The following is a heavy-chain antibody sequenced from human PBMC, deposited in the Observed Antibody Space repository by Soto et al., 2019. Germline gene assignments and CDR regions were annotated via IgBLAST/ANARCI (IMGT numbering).Heavy chain of an antibody. CDR2: ISAYNGNT. CDR1: GYTFTSYG. Sequence: QVQLVQSGAEVKKPGASVKVCCKASGYTFTSYGITWVRQAPGQGRERMGWISAYNGNTNYAQRLQGRVTMTTDTSTSTAYMERRSLRSDDTAVYYCARDHWGLPHDAFDIWGQGTMVTVSS. V-gene: IGHV1-18*01. CDR3: ARDHWGLPHDAFDI. J-gene: IGHJ3*02. D-gene: IGHD1-26*01.